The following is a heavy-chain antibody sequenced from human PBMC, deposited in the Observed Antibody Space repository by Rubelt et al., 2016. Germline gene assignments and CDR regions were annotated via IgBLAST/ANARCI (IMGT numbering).Heavy chain of an antibody. J-gene: IGHJ4*02. Sequence: VQLVESGGGLVQPGGSLRLSCAASGFTFSSYGMHWVRQAPGKGLEWVAVISYDGSNKYYADSVKGRFTISGDNSKNTLYLQMNSLRAEDTAVYYCAKGGWGTPLDYWGQGVLFTVSS. V-gene: IGHV3-30*18. CDR3: AKGGWGTPLDY. CDR1: GFTFSSYG. CDR2: ISYDGSNK. D-gene: IGHD1-14*01.